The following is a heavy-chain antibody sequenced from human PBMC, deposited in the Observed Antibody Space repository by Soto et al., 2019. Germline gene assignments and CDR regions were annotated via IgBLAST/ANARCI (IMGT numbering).Heavy chain of an antibody. CDR3: AKGGRQWLVTSDFNY. V-gene: IGHV3-30*18. D-gene: IGHD6-19*01. CDR2: VSHDGRNT. Sequence: GGSLRLSCAASGFTFSDYAMHWVRQAPGKGLEWVAVVSHDGRNTHYADSVKGRFTISRDSSKNTASLEMTSLRAEDTAVYYCAKGGRQWLVTSDFNYWGQGALVTAPQ. J-gene: IGHJ4*02. CDR1: GFTFSDYA.